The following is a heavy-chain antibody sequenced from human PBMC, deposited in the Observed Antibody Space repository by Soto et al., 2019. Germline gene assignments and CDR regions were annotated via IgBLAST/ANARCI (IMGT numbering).Heavy chain of an antibody. CDR2: ISGSGGST. D-gene: IGHD2-15*01. CDR1: GFTFSSYA. Sequence: EVQLLESGGGLVQPGGSLRLSCAASGFTFSSYAMSWVRQAPGKGLEWVSAISGSGGSTYYADSVKGRFTISRDNSKNTVYLQRSSLSAEDTAVYYCAKDVTPGYCSGGSCYSQWGLCDYRGQGTPVTVSS. CDR3: AKDVTPGYCSGGSCYSQWGLCDY. V-gene: IGHV3-23*01. J-gene: IGHJ4*01.